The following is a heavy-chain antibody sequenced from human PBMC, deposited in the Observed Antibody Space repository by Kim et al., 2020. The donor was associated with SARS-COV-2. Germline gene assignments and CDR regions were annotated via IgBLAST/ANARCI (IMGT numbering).Heavy chain of an antibody. Sequence: TNYAQKFQGRVTMTRDTSISTAYMELSRLRSDDTAVYYCARGAASRVVEHWGQGTLVTVSS. V-gene: IGHV1-2*02. CDR3: ARGAASRVVEH. CDR2: T. D-gene: IGHD2-15*01. J-gene: IGHJ1*01.